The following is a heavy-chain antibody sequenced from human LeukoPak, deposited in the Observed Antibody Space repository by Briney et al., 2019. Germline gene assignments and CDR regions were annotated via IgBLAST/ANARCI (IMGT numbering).Heavy chain of an antibody. J-gene: IGHJ4*02. Sequence: GGSLRLSCAASGFSFKTFTMNWVRQAPGKGLEWVSSISSRPSDMYYADSVKGRFTISRDNARNSLFLQMNSLRAEDTAVYYCARRGSGFDYWGRGTVVTVSS. CDR2: ISSRPSDM. D-gene: IGHD6-19*01. CDR1: GFSFKTFT. V-gene: IGHV3-21*01. CDR3: ARRGSGFDY.